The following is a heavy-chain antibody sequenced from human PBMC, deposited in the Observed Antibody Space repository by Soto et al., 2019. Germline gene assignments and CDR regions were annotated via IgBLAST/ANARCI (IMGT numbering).Heavy chain of an antibody. CDR3: ARDVAVADY. D-gene: IGHD2-15*01. V-gene: IGHV3-33*01. J-gene: IGHJ4*02. Sequence: QVQLVESGGGVVQPGRSLRLSCAASGFTFSSYGMHWVRQAPGKGLEWVAVIWYDGSNKYYADSVKGRFTISRDNSKNTLYLQMNGLRAEDTAVYYCARDVAVADYWGQGTLVTVSS. CDR2: IWYDGSNK. CDR1: GFTFSSYG.